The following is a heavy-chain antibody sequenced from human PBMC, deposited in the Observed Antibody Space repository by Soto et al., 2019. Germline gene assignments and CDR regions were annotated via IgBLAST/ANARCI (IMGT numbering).Heavy chain of an antibody. Sequence: SETLSLTCTVSGGSISSGGYYWSWIRQHPGKGLEWIGYIYYSGSTYYNPSLKSRVTISVDTSKNQFSLKLSSVTAADTAVYYCARVGRVYCSSTSCYGLYYYYMDVWGKGTTVTVSS. J-gene: IGHJ6*03. CDR3: ARVGRVYCSSTSCYGLYYYYMDV. D-gene: IGHD2-2*01. CDR2: IYYSGST. CDR1: GGSISSGGYY. V-gene: IGHV4-31*03.